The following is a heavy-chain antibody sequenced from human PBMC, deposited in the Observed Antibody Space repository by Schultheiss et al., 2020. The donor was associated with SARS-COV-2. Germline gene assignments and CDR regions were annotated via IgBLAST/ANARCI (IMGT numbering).Heavy chain of an antibody. D-gene: IGHD2-8*01. J-gene: IGHJ4*02. CDR2: INHSGST. CDR3: ARGGYCTNGVCSHPGDY. V-gene: IGHV4-34*01. CDR1: GGSFSGYY. Sequence: SETLSLTCAVYGGSFSGYYWSWIRQPPGKGLEWIGEINHSGSTNYNPSLKSRVTISVDTSKNQFSLKLSSVTAADTAVYYCARGGYCTNGVCSHPGDYWGQGTLVTVSS.